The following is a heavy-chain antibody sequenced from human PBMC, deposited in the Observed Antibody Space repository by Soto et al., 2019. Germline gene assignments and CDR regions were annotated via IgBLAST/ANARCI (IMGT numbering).Heavy chain of an antibody. CDR3: AEHAGLVPYYYGMDV. V-gene: IGHV5-51*01. D-gene: IGHD6-6*01. CDR1: GYSFTSYW. Sequence: GESLKISCKGSGYSFTSYWIGWVRQMPGKGLEWMGIIYPGDSDTRYSPSFQGQVTISADKSISTAYLQWSSLKASDTAMYYCAEHAGLVPYYYGMDVWGQGTTVTVSS. CDR2: IYPGDSDT. J-gene: IGHJ6*02.